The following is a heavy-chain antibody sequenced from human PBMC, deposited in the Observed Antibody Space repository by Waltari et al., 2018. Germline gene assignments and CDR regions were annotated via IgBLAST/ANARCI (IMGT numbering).Heavy chain of an antibody. CDR1: GGTFSSYA. CDR2: IIPIFGTA. V-gene: IGHV1-69*13. Sequence: QVQLVQSGAEVKKPGSSVKVSCKASGGTFSSYAISWVRQAPGQGLEWLGGIIPIFGTANYAQKFQDRVTITADESTSTAYMELSSLRSEDTAVYYWAGDRTTVTTHYYYYDGMDVWGQGTTVTVSS. J-gene: IGHJ6*02. CDR3: AGDRTTVTTHYYYYDGMDV. D-gene: IGHD4-17*01.